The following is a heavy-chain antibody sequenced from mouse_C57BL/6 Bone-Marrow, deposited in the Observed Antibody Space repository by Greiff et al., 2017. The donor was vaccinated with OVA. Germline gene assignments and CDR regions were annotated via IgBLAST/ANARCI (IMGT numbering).Heavy chain of an antibody. D-gene: IGHD1-1*01. J-gene: IGHJ3*01. Sequence: QVQLQQPGAELVMPGASVKLSCKASGYTFTSYWMHWVKQRPGQGLEWIGEIDPSDSYTNYNQKFKGKSTLTVDKSSSTAYMQLSSLTSEDSAVYYCARGWVIYGGFAYWGQGTLVTVSA. CDR2: IDPSDSYT. CDR1: GYTFTSYW. CDR3: ARGWVIYGGFAY. V-gene: IGHV1-69*01.